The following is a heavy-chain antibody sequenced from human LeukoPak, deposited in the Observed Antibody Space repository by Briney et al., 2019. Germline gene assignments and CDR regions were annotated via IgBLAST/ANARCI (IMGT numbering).Heavy chain of an antibody. Sequence: SETLSLTCTVSGGSISSGSYYWSWIRQPAGKGLEWIGRIYTGGSTNYNPSLKSRVTISVDTSKNQFSLKLSSVTAADTAVYYCAREIVVVVAATPVTTGFDYWGQGTLVTVSS. D-gene: IGHD2-15*01. CDR3: AREIVVVVAATPVTTGFDY. CDR2: IYTGGST. J-gene: IGHJ4*02. V-gene: IGHV4-61*02. CDR1: GGSISSGSYY.